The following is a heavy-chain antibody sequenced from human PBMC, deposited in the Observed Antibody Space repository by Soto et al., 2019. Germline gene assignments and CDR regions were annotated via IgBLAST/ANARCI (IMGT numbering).Heavy chain of an antibody. D-gene: IGHD3-22*01. CDR1: GYTFTSYD. CDR2: MNPNSGNT. J-gene: IGHJ5*02. Sequence: ASVKVSCKASGYTFTSYDINWVRQATGQGLEWMGWMNPNSGNTGYAQKFQGRVTMTRNTSISTAYMELSSLRSEDTAVYFCASLYDSSGYYNAFDPWGQGTLVTVSS. CDR3: ASLYDSSGYYNAFDP. V-gene: IGHV1-8*01.